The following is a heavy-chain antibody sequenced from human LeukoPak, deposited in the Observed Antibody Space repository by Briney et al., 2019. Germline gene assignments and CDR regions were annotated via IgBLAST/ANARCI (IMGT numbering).Heavy chain of an antibody. V-gene: IGHV1-8*01. CDR3: ARGRMPRNYYYYGMDV. J-gene: IGHJ6*02. D-gene: IGHD2-2*01. CDR2: MNPNSGNT. Sequence: ASVKVSCKASGYTFTSDDINWVRQATGQGLEWMGWMNPNSGNTGYAQKFQGRVTMTRNTSISTAYMELSSLRSEDTAVYYCARGRMPRNYYYYGMDVWGQGTTVTVSS. CDR1: GYTFTSDD.